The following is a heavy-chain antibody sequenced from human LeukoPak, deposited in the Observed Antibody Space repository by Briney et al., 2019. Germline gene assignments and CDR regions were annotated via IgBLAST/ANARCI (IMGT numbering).Heavy chain of an antibody. D-gene: IGHD5-12*01. CDR2: ISAYNGNT. CDR3: ARGIVATRTYYYYMDV. CDR1: GYTFTGYY. V-gene: IGHV1-18*04. J-gene: IGHJ6*03. Sequence: ASVKVSCKASGYTFTGYYMHWVRQAPGQGLEWMGWISAYNGNTNYAQKLQGRVTMTTDTSTSTVYMELRSLRSDDTAVYYCARGIVATRTYYYYMDVWGKGTTVTVSS.